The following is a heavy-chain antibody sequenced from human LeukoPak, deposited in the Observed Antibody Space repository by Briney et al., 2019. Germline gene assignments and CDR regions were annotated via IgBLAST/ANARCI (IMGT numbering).Heavy chain of an antibody. CDR1: GFTFTSYA. CDR2: ININTANP. V-gene: IGHV7-4-1*02. J-gene: IGHJ4*02. Sequence: GASVKVSCKASGFTFTSYAINWVRQAPGQGLEWMGWININTANPTYAQGFTGRYVFSLDSSVNTAYLQISSLKAEDTALYYCATGGGYRFAYWGQGTLVTVSS. CDR3: ATGGGYRFAY. D-gene: IGHD6-25*01.